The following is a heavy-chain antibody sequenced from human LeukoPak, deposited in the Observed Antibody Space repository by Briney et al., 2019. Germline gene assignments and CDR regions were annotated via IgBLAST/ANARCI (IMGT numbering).Heavy chain of an antibody. CDR2: IWYDGSKK. V-gene: IGHV3-33*01. J-gene: IGHJ1*01. D-gene: IGHD6-19*01. CDR1: GFTFSRYG. Sequence: PGGSLRLSCAASGFTFSRYGMHWVRQAPGKGPEWVAVIWYDGSKKNYADSVKGRFTISRDNSKNTLNLQMTSLRAEDTAVYYCARVSEDYSSGWYEEYFQYWGQGTLVIVSS. CDR3: ARVSEDYSSGWYEEYFQY.